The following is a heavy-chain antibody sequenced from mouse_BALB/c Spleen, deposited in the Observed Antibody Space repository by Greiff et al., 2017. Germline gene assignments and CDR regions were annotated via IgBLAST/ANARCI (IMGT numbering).Heavy chain of an antibody. V-gene: IGHV14-1*02. J-gene: IGHJ3*01. D-gene: IGHD2-1*01. CDR3: ASGGNYFAY. CDR1: GFNIKDYY. CDR2: IDPENGNT. Sequence: EVKLMESGAELVRPGALVKLSCKASGFNIKDYYMHWVKQRPEQGLEWIGWIDPENGNTIYDPKFQGKASITADTSSNTAYLQLSSLTSEDTAVYYCASGGNYFAYWGQGTLVTVSA.